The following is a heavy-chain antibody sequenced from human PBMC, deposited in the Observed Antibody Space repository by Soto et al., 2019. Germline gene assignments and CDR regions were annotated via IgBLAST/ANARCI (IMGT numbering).Heavy chain of an antibody. V-gene: IGHV1-3*05. Sequence: QVQLVQSGAEEKKPGASVKVSCKASGYTFTSYAMHWVRQAPGQRLEWMGWINAGNGNTKYSQKFQGRVTITRDTSTSTAYMELSSLRSEDTAVYYCARDLGYALPDYWGQGTLVTVSS. CDR2: INAGNGNT. D-gene: IGHD2-15*01. CDR3: ARDLGYALPDY. J-gene: IGHJ4*02. CDR1: GYTFTSYA.